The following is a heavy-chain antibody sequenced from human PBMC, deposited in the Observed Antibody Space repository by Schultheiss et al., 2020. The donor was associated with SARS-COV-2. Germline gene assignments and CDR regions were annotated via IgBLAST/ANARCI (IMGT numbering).Heavy chain of an antibody. CDR2: IKQDGSEK. V-gene: IGHV3-7*03. D-gene: IGHD4-11*01. CDR1: GFTFSSYW. Sequence: GGSLRLSCAASGFTFSSYWMSWVRQAPGKGLEWVANIKQDGSEKYYVDSVKGRFTISRDNAKNSLYLQMNSLRAEDTAVYYCARLEYSNLDYYGMDVWGQGTTVTVSS. J-gene: IGHJ6*02. CDR3: ARLEYSNLDYYGMDV.